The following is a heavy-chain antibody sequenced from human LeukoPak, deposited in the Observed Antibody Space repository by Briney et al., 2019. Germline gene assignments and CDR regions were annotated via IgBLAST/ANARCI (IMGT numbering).Heavy chain of an antibody. Sequence: GGSLSLSCGAWGYTFSRYAMRWVRQARGKGLEGVSAISGSGGSTYSAASVTGPFTISRDNSKNTLYLQMNTLRAEDTAVYYCAKDYPGDFWSGYFEYWGQGTLVTVSS. CDR1: GYTFSRYA. V-gene: IGHV3-23*01. CDR2: ISGSGGST. J-gene: IGHJ4*02. CDR3: AKDYPGDFWSGYFEY. D-gene: IGHD3-3*01.